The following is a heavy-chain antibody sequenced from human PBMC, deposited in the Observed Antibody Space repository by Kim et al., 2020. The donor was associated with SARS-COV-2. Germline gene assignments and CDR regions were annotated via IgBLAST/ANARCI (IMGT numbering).Heavy chain of an antibody. CDR2: INHSGST. D-gene: IGHD6-19*01. CDR3: ARGRQWLVRGYYYYGMDV. V-gene: IGHV4-34*01. CDR1: GGSFSGYY. J-gene: IGHJ6*02. Sequence: SETLSLTCAVYGGSFSGYYWSWIRQPPGKGLEWIGEINHSGSTNYNPSLKSRVTISVDTSKNQFSLKLSSVTAADTAVYYCARGRQWLVRGYYYYGMDVWGQGTTVTVSS.